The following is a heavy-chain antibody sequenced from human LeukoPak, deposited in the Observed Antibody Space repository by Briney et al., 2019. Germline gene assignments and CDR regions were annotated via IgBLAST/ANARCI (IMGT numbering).Heavy chain of an antibody. Sequence: ASVKVSCKASGYTFTDSFIYWVRQAPGQGLEWMGWINPKSGGSHSAQHFQGRVTMTRDTSLTTAYMELSRLRSDDTAVYYCVMKRGFADLSDWGQGTLVSVSS. J-gene: IGHJ4*02. D-gene: IGHD3-10*01. V-gene: IGHV1-2*02. CDR3: VMKRGFADLSD. CDR2: INPKSGGS. CDR1: GYTFTDSF.